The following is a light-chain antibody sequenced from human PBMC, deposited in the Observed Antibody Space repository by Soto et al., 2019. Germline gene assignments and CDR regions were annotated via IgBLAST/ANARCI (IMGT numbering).Light chain of an antibody. CDR1: SSDVGAYTS. CDR3: TSYTSDNRSYV. J-gene: IGLJ1*01. V-gene: IGLV2-14*01. CDR2: EVS. Sequence: QSVLTQPASVSGSPGQSITISCSGTSSDVGAYTSVSWYQQHPGKAPRLMIYEVSNRPSGVSNRFSGSKSANTASLTISGLQADDEALYYCTSYTSDNRSYVFGTGTKLTVL.